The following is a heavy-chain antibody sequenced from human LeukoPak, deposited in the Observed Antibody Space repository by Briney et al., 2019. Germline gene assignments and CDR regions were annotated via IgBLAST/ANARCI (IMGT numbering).Heavy chain of an antibody. J-gene: IGHJ4*02. Sequence: GASVKVSCEASGYTFTTYYMHWVRQAPGQGLEWMGIINPSGGSTGYAQKFQGRVTMTRDTSTSTVYMELSSLRSEDTAVYYCAAGDLVYDYWGQGTLVTVSS. V-gene: IGHV1-46*01. CDR2: INPSGGST. CDR1: GYTFTTYY. D-gene: IGHD4-17*01. CDR3: AAGDLVYDY.